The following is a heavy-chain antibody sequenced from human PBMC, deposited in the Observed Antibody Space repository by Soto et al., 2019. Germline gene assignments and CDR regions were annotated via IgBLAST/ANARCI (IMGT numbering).Heavy chain of an antibody. D-gene: IGHD3-10*01. CDR3: ARGGNGLWFGELSLDY. V-gene: IGHV1-18*01. CDR2: ISAYNGNT. CDR1: GYTFTSYG. J-gene: IGHJ4*02. Sequence: ASVKVSCKASGYTFTSYGISWVRQAPGQGLEWMGWISAYNGNTNYAQKLQGRVTMTTDTSTSTAYMELRSLRSDDTAVYYCARGGNGLWFGELSLDYWGQGTLVTVSS.